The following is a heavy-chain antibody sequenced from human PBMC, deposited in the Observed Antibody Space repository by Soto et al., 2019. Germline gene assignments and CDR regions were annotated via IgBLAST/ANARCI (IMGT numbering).Heavy chain of an antibody. J-gene: IGHJ4*02. CDR1: GGSFIGYY. CDR3: ARVTTFYDILTSSYALNYFDY. CDR2: IYAGGNT. V-gene: IGHV3-53*01. Sequence: PSETLSLTCAVYGGSFIGYYWSWSRQAPGKGLECVSVIYAGGNTYYPDSVKGRFTISSDNSKNTLFLQMNNLRAEDTAVYYCARVTTFYDILTSSYALNYFDYWGQGTRVTVSS. D-gene: IGHD3-9*01.